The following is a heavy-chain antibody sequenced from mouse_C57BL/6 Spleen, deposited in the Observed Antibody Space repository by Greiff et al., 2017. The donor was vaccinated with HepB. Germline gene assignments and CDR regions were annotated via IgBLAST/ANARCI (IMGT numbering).Heavy chain of an antibody. J-gene: IGHJ4*01. CDR2: ISYDGSN. CDR3: ARAIAYYSNLYAMDY. V-gene: IGHV3-6*01. CDR1: GYSITSGYY. D-gene: IGHD2-5*01. Sequence: DVKLVESGPGLVKPSQSLSLTCSVTGYSITSGYYWNWIRQFPGNKLEWMGYISYDGSNNYNPSLKNRIPITRDTSKNQFFLKLNSVTTEDTATYYCARAIAYYSNLYAMDYWGQGTSVTVSS.